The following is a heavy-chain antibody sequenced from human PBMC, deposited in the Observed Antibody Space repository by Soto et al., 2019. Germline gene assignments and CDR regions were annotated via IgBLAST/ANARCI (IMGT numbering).Heavy chain of an antibody. Sequence: ASVKVSCKASGYTFTSYAMHWVRQAPGQRLEWMGWINAGNGNTKYSQKFQGRVTITRDTSASTAYMELSSLRSEDTAVYYCETINAVSFGELPSPIWGQGTLVTVSS. J-gene: IGHJ4*02. CDR2: INAGNGNT. V-gene: IGHV1-3*01. D-gene: IGHD3-10*01. CDR1: GYTFTSYA. CDR3: ETINAVSFGELPSPI.